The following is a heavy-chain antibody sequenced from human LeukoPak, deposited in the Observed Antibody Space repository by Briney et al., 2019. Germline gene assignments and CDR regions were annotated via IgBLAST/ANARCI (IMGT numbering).Heavy chain of an antibody. CDR3: ARRDSSSWYDAFDI. V-gene: IGHV4-39*01. D-gene: IGHD6-13*01. J-gene: IGHJ3*02. CDR1: GGSISSSSYY. CDR2: IYYSGST. Sequence: SETLSLTCTVSGGSISSSSYYWGWIRQPPGKGLEWIGSIYYSGSTYYNPSLKSRVTISVDTSKNQFSLKLSSVTAADTAVYYCARRDSSSWYDAFDIWGQGTMVTVSS.